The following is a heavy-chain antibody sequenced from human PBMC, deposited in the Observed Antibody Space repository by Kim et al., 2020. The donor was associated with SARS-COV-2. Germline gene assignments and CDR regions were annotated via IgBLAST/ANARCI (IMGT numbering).Heavy chain of an antibody. V-gene: IGHV3-30-3*01. CDR3: ARDLGIVVVRSAVDI. J-gene: IGHJ3*02. Sequence: GGSLRLSCAASGFTFSSYAMHWVRQAPGKGLEWVAVISYDGSNKYYADSVKGRFTISRDNSKNTLYLQMNSLRAEDTAVYYCARDLGIVVVRSAVDIWGQGTMVTVSS. D-gene: IGHD3-22*01. CDR1: GFTFSSYA. CDR2: ISYDGSNK.